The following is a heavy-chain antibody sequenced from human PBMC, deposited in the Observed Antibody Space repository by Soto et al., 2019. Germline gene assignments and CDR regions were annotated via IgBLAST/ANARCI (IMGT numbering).Heavy chain of an antibody. CDR1: GYTFTTYS. J-gene: IGHJ4*02. CDR3: ARVADIVLIPALDY. D-gene: IGHD2-8*02. CDR2: ISPFNGDA. Sequence: QVRLVQSGAEVKRPGASVNVSCKASGYTFTTYSLSWVRQAPGQGLEWMGWISPFNGDATYAQKFQDRVTLTTDTSTSTAYMELRRLRDDDTAVYFCARVADIVLIPALDYWGRGTLVIVSS. V-gene: IGHV1-18*04.